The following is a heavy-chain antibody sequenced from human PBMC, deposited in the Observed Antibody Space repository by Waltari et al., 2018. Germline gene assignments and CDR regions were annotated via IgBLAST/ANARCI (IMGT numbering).Heavy chain of an antibody. CDR1: GCSISRYY. Sequence: QVQLQESGPGMVKPSETLSLPCTVSGCSISRYYVSWIRQPPVKELAWIGYIYYSGSTNYTPSLKSRVTISVDTSKNQFSLKLSSLTAADTAVYYCASMRWGQDFDYWGQGTLVTVSS. J-gene: IGHJ4*02. V-gene: IGHV4-59*01. D-gene: IGHD1-26*01. CDR2: IYYSGST. CDR3: ASMRWGQDFDY.